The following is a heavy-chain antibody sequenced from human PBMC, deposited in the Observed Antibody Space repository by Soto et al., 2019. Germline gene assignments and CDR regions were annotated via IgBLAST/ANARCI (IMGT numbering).Heavy chain of an antibody. Sequence: ASVKVSCKASGYTFTRYGISWVRQAPGQGLQWMGWISGYNGDANYAQRFQGRVSMTIDTSTTTAYMELRTLTSDDTAVYYCAKKGQPPYYYYGLDVWGQGTTVPVAS. J-gene: IGHJ6*02. V-gene: IGHV1-18*01. CDR2: ISGYNGDA. CDR3: AKKGQPPYYYYGLDV. CDR1: GYTFTRYG.